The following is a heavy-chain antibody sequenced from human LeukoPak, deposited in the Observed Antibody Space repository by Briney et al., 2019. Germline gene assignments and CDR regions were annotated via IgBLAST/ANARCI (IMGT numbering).Heavy chain of an antibody. J-gene: IGHJ4*02. V-gene: IGHV3-23*01. CDR3: ARETGSAVGSTDLDY. CDR1: GFTHSSYV. Sequence: GGSLRLSCAASGFTHSSYVMSWVRQAPGKGLEWVSGISGSGGSTNYADSVKGRFTISRDTSKNTLYLQMNSLRAEDTAVYYCARETGSAVGSTDLDYWGQGTLVTVSS. CDR2: ISGSGGST. D-gene: IGHD4-17*01.